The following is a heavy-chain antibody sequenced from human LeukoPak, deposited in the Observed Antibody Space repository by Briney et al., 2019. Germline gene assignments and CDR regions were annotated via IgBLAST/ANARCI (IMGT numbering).Heavy chain of an antibody. CDR2: IRSDGTNR. D-gene: IGHD4-11*01. CDR1: GFTFNHYG. CDR3: ARDAQRGFDYSNSLQY. V-gene: IGHV3-33*01. Sequence: GGSLRLSCAATGFTFNHYGMHWVRQAPGKGLEWVAVIRSDGTNRYYADSVKGRFTISRDDSRNTVYLQMNSLRPEDTGVYYCARDAQRGFDYSNSLQYWGQGTPVTVSS. J-gene: IGHJ4*02.